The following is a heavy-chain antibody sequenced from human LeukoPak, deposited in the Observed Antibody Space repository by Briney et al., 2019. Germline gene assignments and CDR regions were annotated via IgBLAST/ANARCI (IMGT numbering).Heavy chain of an antibody. V-gene: IGHV3-9*01. Sequence: PGGSLRLSCAASGFTFDDYAMHWVRQAPGKGLEWVSGISWNSGSIGYVDSVKGRFTISRDNAKNSLYLQMNSLRAEDTALYYCAKDPGGNGRLGAFDIWGQGTMVTVSS. CDR1: GFTFDDYA. CDR2: ISWNSGSI. D-gene: IGHD4-23*01. CDR3: AKDPGGNGRLGAFDI. J-gene: IGHJ3*02.